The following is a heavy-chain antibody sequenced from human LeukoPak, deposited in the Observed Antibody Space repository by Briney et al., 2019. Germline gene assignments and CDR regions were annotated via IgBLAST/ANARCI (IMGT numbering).Heavy chain of an antibody. CDR2: ISGSGDKT. J-gene: IGHJ4*02. CDR3: TKVRNIEVADADY. D-gene: IGHD6-19*01. V-gene: IGHV3-23*01. Sequence: GGSLRLSCAASGFIFTNYGMSWVRQAPGKGLEWVSVISGSGDKTHYADSVEGRFTTSRDNSVNTVYLQMEGLTADDTAVYYCTKVRNIEVADADYWGQGTLVIVSS. CDR1: GFIFTNYG.